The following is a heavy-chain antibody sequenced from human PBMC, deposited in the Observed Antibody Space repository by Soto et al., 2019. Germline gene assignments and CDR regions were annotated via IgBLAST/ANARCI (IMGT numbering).Heavy chain of an antibody. V-gene: IGHV3-23*01. D-gene: IGHD2-21*02. CDR3: AKAVTAYWYFDL. CDR1: GFTFSSYA. CDR2: ISGSGSNT. J-gene: IGHJ2*01. Sequence: GGSLRLSCAASGFTFSSYAMSGVRQAPGKGLEWVSAISGSGSNTYYADSVKGRFTISRDNSKNTLYLQTNSLRAEDTAVYYCAKAVTAYWYFDLWGRGTLVTVSS.